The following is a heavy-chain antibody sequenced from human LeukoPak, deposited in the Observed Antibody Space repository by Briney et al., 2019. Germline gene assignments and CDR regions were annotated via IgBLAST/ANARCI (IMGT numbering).Heavy chain of an antibody. CDR1: GYTFNKHG. V-gene: IGHV1-18*04. D-gene: IGHD6-19*01. CDR2: FSAYNGDT. CDR3: ARDPSNTSGWSPYFDY. J-gene: IGHJ4*02. Sequence: ASVKVSCKASGYTFNKHGITWVGKAHGHGFEWLGWFSAYNGDTKYGQKFQGRVTLITDTSASTAYMELTSLRSDYPAVYYCARDPSNTSGWSPYFDYWGQGALVTVSS.